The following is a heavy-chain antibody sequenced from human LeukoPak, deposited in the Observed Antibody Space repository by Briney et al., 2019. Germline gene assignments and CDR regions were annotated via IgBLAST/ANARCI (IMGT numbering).Heavy chain of an antibody. J-gene: IGHJ4*02. CDR1: GYRLTTYW. CDR2: IYPGDSHI. CDR3: ARGALTSGYYADYFDY. V-gene: IGHV5-51*01. D-gene: IGHD3-22*01. Sequence: ESLKISCEVSGYRLTTYWIGWVRQMPGKGLEWMGIIYPGDSHITYSPSFQGQVTFSADKSINTAYLQWYSLKASDTAIYYCARGALTSGYYADYFDYWGQGTLVTVSS.